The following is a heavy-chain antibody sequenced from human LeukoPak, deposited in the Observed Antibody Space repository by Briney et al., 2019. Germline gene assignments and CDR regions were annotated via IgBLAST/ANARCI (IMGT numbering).Heavy chain of an antibody. J-gene: IGHJ4*02. CDR2: ISAYNGNT. CDR1: GGTFSSYG. CDR3: ARVVHYYDSSGYSY. D-gene: IGHD3-22*01. V-gene: IGHV1-18*01. Sequence: ASVKVSCKASGGTFSSYGISWVRQAPGQGLEWMGWISAYNGNTNYAQKLQGRVTMTTDTSTSTAYMELRSLRSDDTAVYYCARVVHYYDSSGYSYWGQGTLVTVSS.